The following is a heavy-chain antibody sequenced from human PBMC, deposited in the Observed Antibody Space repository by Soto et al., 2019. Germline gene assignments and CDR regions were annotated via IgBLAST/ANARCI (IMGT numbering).Heavy chain of an antibody. CDR1: GYTFTSYA. Sequence: ASVKVSCKASGYTFTSYALLWVRQAPGQRLEWMGWINAGNGNTKYSKKFQGRVTITRDTSASTAYMELSSLRSEDTAVYYCARDSGGMDVWGQGTTVTVSS. J-gene: IGHJ6*02. CDR2: INAGNGNT. V-gene: IGHV1-3*01. CDR3: ARDSGGMDV.